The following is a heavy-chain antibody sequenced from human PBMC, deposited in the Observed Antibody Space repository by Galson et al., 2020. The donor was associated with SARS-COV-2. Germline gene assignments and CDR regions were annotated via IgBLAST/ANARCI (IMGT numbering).Heavy chain of an antibody. V-gene: IGHV1-69*10. CDR2: TVPLLNLT. CDR3: ARIASKSGSDY. J-gene: IGHJ4*02. Sequence: SVPVSCKASGGAFSSYALSWVRHPPGHGLEWLGRTVPLLNLTYYPQHFEGSVTITADDSMGTTHMELSSLTSEDTALYYCARIASKSGSDYWGQGTLVTVSS. CDR1: GGAFSSYA. D-gene: IGHD3-10*01.